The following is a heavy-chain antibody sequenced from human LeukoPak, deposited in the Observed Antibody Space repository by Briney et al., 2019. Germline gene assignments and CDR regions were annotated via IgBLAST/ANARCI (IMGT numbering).Heavy chain of an antibody. CDR1: GFNFDNFW. CDR3: ARDLGILQRNMDV. D-gene: IGHD6-13*01. V-gene: IGHV3-7*03. J-gene: IGHJ6*03. CDR2: IREDGGKQ. Sequence: GGSLRLSCAASGFNFDNFWMSWVRQAPGKGLEWVANIREDGGKQNYVDSEKGRFTISRDNAKNSLYLQMNSLRAEDTAVYYCARDLGILQRNMDVWGKGTTVTISS.